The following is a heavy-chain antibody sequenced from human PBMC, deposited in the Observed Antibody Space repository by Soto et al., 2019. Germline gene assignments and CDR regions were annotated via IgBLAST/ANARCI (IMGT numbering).Heavy chain of an antibody. CDR2: INAYSGDT. Sequence: QVQLVQSGAEVKKPGASVKVSCKASGYTFTRSGITWVRQAPGQGLEWMGWINAYSGDTNYAQKLQGRVATTRDASTSTACMERGSLRSDETAGYYCARHEYGGDSGYYTMDDRGQGTTGTGSS. CDR3: ARHEYGGDSGYYTMDD. D-gene: IGHD2-21*02. V-gene: IGHV1-18*01. J-gene: IGHJ6*02. CDR1: GYTFTRSG.